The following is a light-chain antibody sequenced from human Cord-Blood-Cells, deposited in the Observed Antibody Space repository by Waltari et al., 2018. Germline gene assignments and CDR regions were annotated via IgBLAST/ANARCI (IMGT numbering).Light chain of an antibody. CDR3: SSYTSSSFWV. Sequence: QSALTQPASVSGSPGQSITISCTGTSSDVGGYNYVSWYQQHPGKAPKLMIYNVSKRRSGVSNRFSGSKSGNTASLTISGLQAENEADYYCSSYTSSSFWVFGGGTKLTVL. V-gene: IGLV2-14*01. CDR2: NVS. J-gene: IGLJ3*02. CDR1: SSDVGGYNY.